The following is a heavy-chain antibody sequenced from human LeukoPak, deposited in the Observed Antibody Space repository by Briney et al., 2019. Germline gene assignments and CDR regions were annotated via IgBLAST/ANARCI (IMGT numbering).Heavy chain of an antibody. V-gene: IGHV1-46*01. D-gene: IGHD3-22*01. J-gene: IGHJ4*02. Sequence: ASVKVSCKASGYTFTSYYMHWVRQAPGQGLEWMGIINPSGGSTSYAQKFQGRVTMTRDTSTSTVYMELSSLRSEDTAVYYCARVSRPANGYYDSSGFDYWGQGTLVTGSS. CDR1: GYTFTSYY. CDR3: ARVSRPANGYYDSSGFDY. CDR2: INPSGGST.